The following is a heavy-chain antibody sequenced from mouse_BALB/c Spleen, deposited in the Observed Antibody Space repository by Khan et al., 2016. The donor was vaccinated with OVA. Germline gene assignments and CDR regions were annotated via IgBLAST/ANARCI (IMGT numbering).Heavy chain of an antibody. J-gene: IGHJ4*01. Sequence: EVELVESGGGLVKPGGSLTLSCAASGFTFSSYGMSWVRQTPDKRLEWVATISSGGTYTYYPDSLKGRFTISRDNAKITLYLQMSSLKSEDTAMYYCARQPGYYEGSAMDYWGQGTSVTVSS. V-gene: IGHV5-6*01. CDR1: GFTFSSYG. CDR2: ISSGGTYT. CDR3: ARQPGYYEGSAMDY. D-gene: IGHD2-3*01.